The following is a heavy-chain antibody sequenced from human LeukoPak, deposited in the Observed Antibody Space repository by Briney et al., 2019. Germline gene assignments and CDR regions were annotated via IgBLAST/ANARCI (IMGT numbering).Heavy chain of an antibody. D-gene: IGHD3-10*01. CDR2: IYHSGST. CDR3: ARSRAVITMVRGDAFDI. V-gene: IGHV4-4*02. J-gene: IGHJ3*02. Sequence: SGTLSLTCAVSGGSISSSNWWSWVRRPPGKGLEWIGEIYHSGSTNYNPSLKSRVTISVDKSKNQFSLKLSSVTAADTAVDYCARSRAVITMVRGDAFDIWGQGTMDTVST. CDR1: GGSISSSNW.